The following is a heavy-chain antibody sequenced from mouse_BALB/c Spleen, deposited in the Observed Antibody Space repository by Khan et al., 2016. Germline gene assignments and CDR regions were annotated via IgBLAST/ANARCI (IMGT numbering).Heavy chain of an antibody. CDR3: ARSGGNFDY. CDR2: INTNTGEP. CDR1: GYTFTNYG. Sequence: QIQLVQSGPELKKPGETVKISCKASGYTFTNYGMNWVKQAPGKGLKWMGWINTNTGEPTYAEEFKGRFAFSLETSASTAYLQINNLKNEDTATYFCARSGGNFDYWGQDTTLTVSS. D-gene: IGHD3-1*01. V-gene: IGHV9-3*02. J-gene: IGHJ2*01.